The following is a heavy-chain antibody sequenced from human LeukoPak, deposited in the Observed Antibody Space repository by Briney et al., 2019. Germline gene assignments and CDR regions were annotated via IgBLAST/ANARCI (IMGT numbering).Heavy chain of an antibody. Sequence: GGSLRLSCAASGFTFSSYAMSWVRQAPGKGLEWVSAISGSGGSTYYADSVKGRFTISRDNSKNTLYLQMNGLRAEDTAVYYCAKGRFAVRGGLDYWGQGTLVTVSS. J-gene: IGHJ4*02. V-gene: IGHV3-23*01. D-gene: IGHD3-10*01. CDR3: AKGRFAVRGGLDY. CDR1: GFTFSSYA. CDR2: ISGSGGST.